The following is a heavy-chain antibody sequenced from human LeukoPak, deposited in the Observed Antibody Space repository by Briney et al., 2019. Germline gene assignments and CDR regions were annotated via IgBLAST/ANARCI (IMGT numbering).Heavy chain of an antibody. V-gene: IGHV3-33*06. CDR1: GFTFSSYG. CDR3: AKGPSGLTEYFQH. CDR2: IWYDGSNK. D-gene: IGHD6-19*01. J-gene: IGHJ1*01. Sequence: GRSLRLSCAASGFTFSSYGMHWVRQAPGKGLEWVAVIWYDGSNKYYADSVKGRFTISRDNSKNTLYLQMNSLRAEDTAVYYCAKGPSGLTEYFQHWGQGTLVTVSS.